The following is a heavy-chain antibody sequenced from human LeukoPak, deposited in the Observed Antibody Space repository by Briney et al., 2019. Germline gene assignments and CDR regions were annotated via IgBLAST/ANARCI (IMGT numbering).Heavy chain of an antibody. D-gene: IGHD3-16*01. CDR3: ARWGREYGMDV. J-gene: IGHJ6*04. V-gene: IGHV4-31*03. Sequence: PSQTLSLTCTVSGGSISSGGYYWSWIRQHPGKGLEWIGYIYYSGCTYYNPSLKSRVTISVDTSKNQFSLKLSSVTAADTAVYYCARWGREYGMDVWGKGTTVTVSS. CDR1: GGSISSGGYY. CDR2: IYYSGCT.